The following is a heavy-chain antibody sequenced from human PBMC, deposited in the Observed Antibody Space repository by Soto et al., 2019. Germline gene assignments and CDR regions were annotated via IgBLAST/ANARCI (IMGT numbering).Heavy chain of an antibody. J-gene: IGHJ4*02. Sequence: GGSLRLSCAASGFTFTNYWMHWVRQVPGKGLVWVSRIDGVGTGTSYSDSVRGRFTISRDNAENMLYLQMNSLRADDTAVYYCTPVFEYWGQGTLVTVSS. CDR3: TPVFEY. CDR1: GFTFTNYW. CDR2: IDGVGTGT. V-gene: IGHV3-74*01.